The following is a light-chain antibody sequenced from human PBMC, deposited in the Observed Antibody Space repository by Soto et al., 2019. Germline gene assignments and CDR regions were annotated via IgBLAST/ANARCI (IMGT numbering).Light chain of an antibody. CDR1: QSVSSY. CDR3: KQRSNWLIT. V-gene: IGKV3-11*01. CDR2: DAY. Sequence: EIVLTQSPATLSLSPGERATLSCRASQSVSSYLAWYQQKPGQAHRLLIYDAYNRATGIQARFSGSGSGTDFTLTIRSLEPEDFAVYYCKQRSNWLITFGQGTRLEIK. J-gene: IGKJ5*01.